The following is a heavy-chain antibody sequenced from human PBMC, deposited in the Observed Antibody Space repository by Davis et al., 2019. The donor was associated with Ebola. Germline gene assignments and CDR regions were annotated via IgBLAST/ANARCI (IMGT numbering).Heavy chain of an antibody. Sequence: MPSETLSLTCTVSGGSISSYYWSWIRQPPGKGLEWIGEINHSGSTYYNPSLKSRVTISVDTSKNQFSLKLSSVTAADTAVYYCARGYYYGMDVWGQGTTVTVSS. J-gene: IGHJ6*02. CDR1: GGSISSYY. CDR2: INHSGST. V-gene: IGHV4-34*01. CDR3: ARGYYYGMDV.